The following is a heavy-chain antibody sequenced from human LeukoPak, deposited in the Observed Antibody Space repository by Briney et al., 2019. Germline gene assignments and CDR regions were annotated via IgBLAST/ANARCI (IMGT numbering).Heavy chain of an antibody. D-gene: IGHD6-13*01. V-gene: IGHV3-23*01. CDR2: ISGSGGST. CDR3: AKVFYPAAGTGRVDFPFDY. J-gene: IGHJ4*02. Sequence: VGSLRLSCAASGFTFSSYAMSWVRQAPGKGLEWVSSISGSGGSTSYADSVKGRFTISRDNSKTTLYLQMNSLRAEETAVYYCAKVFYPAAGTGRVDFPFDYWGQGTLVTVSS. CDR1: GFTFSSYA.